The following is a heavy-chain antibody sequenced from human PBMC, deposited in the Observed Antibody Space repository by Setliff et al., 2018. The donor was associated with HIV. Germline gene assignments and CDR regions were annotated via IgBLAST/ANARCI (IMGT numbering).Heavy chain of an antibody. CDR3: AKSLAHSFGSGPYWHSTLYADY. Sequence: SLRLSCATSGFTFDRHTMHWFRQVPGKGLEWVSAIAQPDGGVYADSVRGRFAVSRDNAKRILYLQMRSLRAEDTAVYYCAKSLAHSFGSGPYWHSTLYADYWGQGTLVTVSS. CDR1: GFTFDRHT. J-gene: IGHJ4*02. V-gene: IGHV3-23*01. D-gene: IGHD3-10*01. CDR2: IAQPDGGV.